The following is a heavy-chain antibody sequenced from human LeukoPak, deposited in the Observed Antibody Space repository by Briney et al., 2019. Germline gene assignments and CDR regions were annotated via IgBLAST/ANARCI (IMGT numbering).Heavy chain of an antibody. J-gene: IGHJ4*02. CDR2: IRSKANSYAT. CDR1: GFTFSGSA. CDR3: TRGATTIFDY. Sequence: GGSLRLSCAASGFTFSGSATHWVRQASGKGLEWVGRIRSKANSYATAYAASVKGRFSISRDDSKNTAYLQMNSLKTEDTAVYYCTRGATTIFDYWGQGTLVTVSS. D-gene: IGHD5-24*01. V-gene: IGHV3-73*01.